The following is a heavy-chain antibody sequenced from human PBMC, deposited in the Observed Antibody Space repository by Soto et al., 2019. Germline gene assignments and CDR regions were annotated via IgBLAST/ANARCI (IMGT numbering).Heavy chain of an antibody. Sequence: ASVKVSCKASGYTFTSYAMHWVRQAPGQRLEWMGWINAGNGNTKYSQKFQGRVTITRDTSASTAYMELSSLRSEDTAVYYCARDGEYSSSFDYWGQGTLVTVSS. CDR1: GYTFTSYA. V-gene: IGHV1-3*01. CDR3: ARDGEYSSSFDY. D-gene: IGHD6-6*01. J-gene: IGHJ4*02. CDR2: INAGNGNT.